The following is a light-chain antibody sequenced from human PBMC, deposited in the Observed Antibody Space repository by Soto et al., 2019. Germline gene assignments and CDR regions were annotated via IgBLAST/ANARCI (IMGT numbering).Light chain of an antibody. J-gene: IGLJ2*01. Sequence: QSVLTQPASMSGSPGQSITISCTGTSSDVGSYNLVSWYQQHPGKAPKLMIYEGSKRPSGVSNRFSGSKSGNTASLTISGLQAEDEADYYCCSYAGSSTPHVVFGGGTKLTVL. CDR3: CSYAGSSTPHVV. CDR1: SSDVGSYNL. CDR2: EGS. V-gene: IGLV2-23*01.